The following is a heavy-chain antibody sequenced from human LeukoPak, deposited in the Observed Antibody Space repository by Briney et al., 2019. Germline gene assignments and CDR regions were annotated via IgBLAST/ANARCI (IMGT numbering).Heavy chain of an antibody. Sequence: GGSLRLSCAGSGFIFNNYAMHWVRQPPGKGLEWVSGISWNSGSKDYADSVKGRFTISRDNAKNSLYLQMNSLRVEDTAFYYCAKDNRRHYTSGPNPDSLHWGQGALVTVSP. V-gene: IGHV3-9*01. D-gene: IGHD6-19*01. CDR2: ISWNSGSK. CDR1: GFIFNNYA. CDR3: AKDNRRHYTSGPNPDSLH. J-gene: IGHJ4*02.